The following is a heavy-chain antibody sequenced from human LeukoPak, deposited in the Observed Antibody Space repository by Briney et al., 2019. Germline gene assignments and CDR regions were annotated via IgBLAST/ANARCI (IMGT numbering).Heavy chain of an antibody. CDR2: ISWNSGNI. CDR3: AKSPNSGYDYGIDY. V-gene: IGHV3-9*01. Sequence: GGSLRLSCAASGFTFDDYAMHWVRQAPGKGLEWVSGISWNSGNIGYADSVKARFTISRDNAKNSLYLQMNSLRAEDTALYYCAKSPNSGYDYGIDYWGQGTLVTVSS. D-gene: IGHD5-12*01. CDR1: GFTFDDYA. J-gene: IGHJ4*02.